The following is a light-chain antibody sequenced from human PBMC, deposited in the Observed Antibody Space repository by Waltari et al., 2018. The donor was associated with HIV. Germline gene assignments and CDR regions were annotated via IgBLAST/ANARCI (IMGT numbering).Light chain of an antibody. CDR1: NSDVGSYNL. V-gene: IGLV2-23*03. CDR2: EGS. J-gene: IGLJ1*01. CDR3: CSYAGSNTFV. Sequence: QSALTQPASVSGSPGQSITISCPGTNSDVGSYNLVSWYQQHPGKAPKLMIYEGSKRPSGVSNRFSGSKSGNTASLTISGLRAEDEADYYCCSYAGSNTFVFGTGTKVTVL.